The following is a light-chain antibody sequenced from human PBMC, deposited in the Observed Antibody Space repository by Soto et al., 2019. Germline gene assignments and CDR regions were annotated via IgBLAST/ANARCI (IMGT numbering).Light chain of an antibody. CDR1: QDIRKD. CDR3: QQFKNYPIT. V-gene: IGKV1-6*01. CDR2: GAS. J-gene: IGKJ5*01. Sequence: AIQMTQSPSSLSASVGDRVSITCRASQDIRKDLAWYQQKPGKAPQILIYGASTLQSGVASRFSGSGSGTDFTLTISSLHPEDFAVYFCQQFKNYPITFGQGTQLEIK.